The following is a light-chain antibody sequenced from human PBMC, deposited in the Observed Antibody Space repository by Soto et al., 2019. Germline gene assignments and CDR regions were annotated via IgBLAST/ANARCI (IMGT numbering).Light chain of an antibody. Sequence: EIVMAQSPGTLSVAPGEGATLSCRASQSVSSNLAWYQQKPGQAPRLLIYGASTRATGIPARFSGSGSGTEFTLTISSLQSEDFAVYDCQQYNNWPPVTFGQGTKVDIK. CDR3: QQYNNWPPVT. CDR2: GAS. V-gene: IGKV3-15*01. J-gene: IGKJ1*01. CDR1: QSVSSN.